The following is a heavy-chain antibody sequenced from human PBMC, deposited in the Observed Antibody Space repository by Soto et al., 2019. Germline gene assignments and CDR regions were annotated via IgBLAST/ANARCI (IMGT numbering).Heavy chain of an antibody. CDR3: VRDIGFDYVN. CDR1: GLNLMSYW. CDR2: IKEDGSEI. Sequence: ESLTLVSAVSGLNLMSYWESWVRQAPGKGLEWVASIKEDGSEIYYLHSVRGRFSISRDSAGNALHLTMNYLSAEDTGVYFCVRDIGFDYVNWGQGTLVTVSS. D-gene: IGHD3-16*01. V-gene: IGHV3-7*01. J-gene: IGHJ4*02.